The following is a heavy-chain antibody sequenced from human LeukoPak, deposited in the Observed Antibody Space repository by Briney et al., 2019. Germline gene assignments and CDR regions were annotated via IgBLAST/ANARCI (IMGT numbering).Heavy chain of an antibody. D-gene: IGHD1-1*01. V-gene: IGHV1-2*02. J-gene: IGHJ4*02. CDR2: INPNSGGT. Sequence: ASVKVSCKASGYTFTSYYMHWVRQAPGQGLEWMGWINPNSGGTNYAQKFQGRVTMTRDTSISTAYMELSRLRSDDTAVYYCASPTGTTSTLFDYWGQGTLVTVSS. CDR3: ASPTGTTSTLFDY. CDR1: GYTFTSYY.